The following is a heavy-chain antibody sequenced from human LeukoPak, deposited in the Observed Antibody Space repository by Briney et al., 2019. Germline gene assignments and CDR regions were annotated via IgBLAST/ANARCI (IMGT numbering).Heavy chain of an antibody. CDR3: ASQTKYCSSTSCYLNWFDP. CDR1: GGSISSGSYY. V-gene: IGHV4-61*02. Sequence: SETLSLTCTVSGGSISSGSYYWSWIRQPAGKGLEWSGRIYTSGSTNYNPSLKSRVTISVDTSKNQFSLKLSSVTAADTAVCYCASQTKYCSSTSCYLNWFDPWRQGTLVTVSS. J-gene: IGHJ5*02. CDR2: IYTSGST. D-gene: IGHD2-2*01.